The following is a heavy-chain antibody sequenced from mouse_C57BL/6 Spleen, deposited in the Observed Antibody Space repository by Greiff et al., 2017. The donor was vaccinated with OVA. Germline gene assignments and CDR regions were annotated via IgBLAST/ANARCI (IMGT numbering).Heavy chain of an antibody. CDR2: INYDGSST. CDR3: ARVSNWYFDY. CDR1: GFTFSDYY. J-gene: IGHJ2*01. V-gene: IGHV5-16*01. Sequence: EVKLMESEGGLVQPGSSMKLSCTASGFTFSDYYMAWVRQVPEKGLEWVANINYDGSSTYYLDSLKSRFIISRDNAKNILYLQMSSLKSEDTATYYCARVSNWYFDYWGQGTTLTVSS. D-gene: IGHD4-1*01.